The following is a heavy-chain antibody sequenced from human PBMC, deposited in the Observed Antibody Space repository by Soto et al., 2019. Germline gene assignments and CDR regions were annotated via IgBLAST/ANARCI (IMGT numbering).Heavy chain of an antibody. D-gene: IGHD3-10*01. J-gene: IGHJ3*02. CDR2: FDPEGGET. CDR1: GYTLTELS. Sequence: QVQLVQSGAEVKKPGASVKVSCKVSGYTLTELSMHWVRQAPGKGLEWLGGFDPEGGETIYAQKFQGRVTMTEDTSTDTAYMELSSLRSEDTAVYYCATPYYYGSGHLGAFDIWGQGTMVTVSS. CDR3: ATPYYYGSGHLGAFDI. V-gene: IGHV1-24*01.